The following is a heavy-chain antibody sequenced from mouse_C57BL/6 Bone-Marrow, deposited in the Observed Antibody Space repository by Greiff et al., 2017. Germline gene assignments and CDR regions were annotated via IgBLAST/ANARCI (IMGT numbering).Heavy chain of an antibody. CDR1: GYTFTSYW. V-gene: IGHV1-74*01. D-gene: IGHD2-3*01. Sequence: QVQLQQPGAELVKPGASVKVSCKASGYTFTSYWMHWVKQRPGQGLEWIGRIYPSDSDTNYNQKFKGKATLTVDKSSSTAYMQLSSLTSEDSAVYYCAIRVYEGYRAWFAYWGQGTLVTVSA. CDR3: AIRVYEGYRAWFAY. J-gene: IGHJ3*01. CDR2: IYPSDSDT.